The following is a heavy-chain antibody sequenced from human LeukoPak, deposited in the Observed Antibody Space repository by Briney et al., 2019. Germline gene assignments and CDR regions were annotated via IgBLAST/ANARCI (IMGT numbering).Heavy chain of an antibody. CDR2: FDPEDGET. CDR1: GYTFTSYY. V-gene: IGHV1-24*01. CDR3: ATVGMIVVDHDSGFDY. Sequence: ASVKVSCKASGYTFTSYYMHWVRQAPGKGLEWMGGFDPEDGETIYAQKFQGRVTMTEDTSTDTAYMELSSLRSEDTAVYYCATVGMIVVDHDSGFDYWGQGTLVTVSS. J-gene: IGHJ4*02. D-gene: IGHD3-22*01.